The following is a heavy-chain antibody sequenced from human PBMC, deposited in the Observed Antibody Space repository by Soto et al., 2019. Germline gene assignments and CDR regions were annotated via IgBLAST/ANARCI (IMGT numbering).Heavy chain of an antibody. CDR1: GGSISSYY. J-gene: IGHJ4*02. CDR3: ARSEGRY. Sequence: QVQLQESGPGLVKPSETLSLTCTVSGGSISSYYWSWIRQPPGKGLEWIGYIYYSGSTNYNPSLKRRVTTAVDTSKNQFSRKLRTVTAEDTAEYYCARSEGRYLGQGTLVTVSS. CDR2: IYYSGST. V-gene: IGHV4-59*01.